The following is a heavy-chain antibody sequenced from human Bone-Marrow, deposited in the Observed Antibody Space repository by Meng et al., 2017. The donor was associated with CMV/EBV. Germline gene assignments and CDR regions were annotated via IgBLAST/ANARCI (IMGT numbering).Heavy chain of an antibody. D-gene: IGHD4-17*01. CDR2: ITHSGST. CDR3: ARGGTDGDYVRRFDY. V-gene: IGHV4-34*01. Sequence: VHHQRVGEGLLKPSGPLSLTCGVYGAPFSGYWSWVRQPPGKGLEWIGEITHSGSTNYNVSLRSRVTISIDTSKNQFSLKLSSVTAADTAVYYCARGGTDGDYVRRFDYWGQGTLVTVSS. J-gene: IGHJ4*02. CDR1: GAPFSGY.